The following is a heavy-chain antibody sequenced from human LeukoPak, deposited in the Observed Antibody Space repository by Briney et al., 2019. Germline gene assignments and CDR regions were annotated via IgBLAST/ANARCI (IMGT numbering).Heavy chain of an antibody. J-gene: IGHJ6*02. D-gene: IGHD1-26*01. CDR2: IRNLAYGGAP. CDR3: TSDTGSYLAYYGLDV. V-gene: IGHV3-49*04. CDR1: GFTFGDYA. Sequence: GGSLRLSCKASGFTFGDYAMSWVRQAPGKGLEWVGFIRNLAYGGAPEYAASVRGRFTISRDKYKSIAYLQMNSLKTEDTGIYYCTSDTGSYLAYYGLDVWGQGTTVTVSS.